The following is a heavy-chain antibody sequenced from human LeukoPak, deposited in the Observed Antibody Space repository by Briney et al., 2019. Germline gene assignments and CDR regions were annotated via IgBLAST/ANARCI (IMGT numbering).Heavy chain of an antibody. CDR3: ARDSSIFDVRAFDI. CDR2: ISSDGSNK. CDR1: GFTFGDYA. D-gene: IGHD3-9*01. Sequence: PGGSLRLSCAAFGFTFGDYAMHWVRQAPGKGLDWLTVISSDGSNKYYADSVKGRFTISRDSSKTTLFLQMNSLRPEDTALYFCARDSSIFDVRAFDIWGRGTVVTVSS. V-gene: IGHV3-30-3*01. J-gene: IGHJ3*02.